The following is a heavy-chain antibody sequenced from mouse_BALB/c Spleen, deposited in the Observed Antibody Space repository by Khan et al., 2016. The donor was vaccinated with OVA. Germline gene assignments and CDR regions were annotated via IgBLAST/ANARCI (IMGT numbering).Heavy chain of an antibody. CDR3: ARPPYFSYVLVY. Sequence: QIQLVQSGPELKKPGETVKISCKASGYTFTNSGMNWVKQAPGKGLKWMGWINTYTGDPTYADDFKGRFAFSLETSASTAYLQINNLKSEDTATYFCARPPYFSYVLVYWGQGTSVTVSS. J-gene: IGHJ4*01. D-gene: IGHD2-10*01. V-gene: IGHV9-3-1*01. CDR1: GYTFTNSG. CDR2: INTYTGDP.